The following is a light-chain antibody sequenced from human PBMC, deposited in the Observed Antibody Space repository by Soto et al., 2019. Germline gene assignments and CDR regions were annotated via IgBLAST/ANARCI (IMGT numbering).Light chain of an antibody. CDR1: QSIGTS. V-gene: IGKV1-39*01. CDR3: QQSDHSPIYT. Sequence: DNQMYHSPSALSASDEDRVTITCRASQSIGTSLNWYQQKPGEAPKLLIYAASSLQSGVPSRFSGSGSGTDFTLTISSLQPEDFATYYCQQSDHSPIYTFCQRT. J-gene: IGKJ2*01. CDR2: AAS.